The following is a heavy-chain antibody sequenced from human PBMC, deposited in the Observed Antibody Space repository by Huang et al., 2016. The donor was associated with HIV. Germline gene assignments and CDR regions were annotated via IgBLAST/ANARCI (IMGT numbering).Heavy chain of an antibody. CDR1: GGPLSGHY. D-gene: IGHD3-16*01. V-gene: IGHV4-34*01. CDR2: VNHRGSA. Sequence: QVRLHQWGTGLVRPSETLSLTCAVYGGPLSGHYWSWVRLPPGGSLAWVGEVNHRGSANYNPSLKSRLSMSIDTSKKQFSLKLGSVTAADTALYYCARSLMGEDPFDIWGQGTLVTVSS. J-gene: IGHJ3*02. CDR3: ARSLMGEDPFDI.